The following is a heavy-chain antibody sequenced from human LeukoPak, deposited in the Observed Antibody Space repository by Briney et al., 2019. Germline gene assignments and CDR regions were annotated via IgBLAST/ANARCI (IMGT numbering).Heavy chain of an antibody. CDR3: ARGGLSGGWYGAHNWFDP. Sequence: SETLSLTCAVYGGSFSGYYWSWIRQPPGKGLEWIGEINHSGSTNYNPSLKSRVTISVDTSKNQFSLKLSSVTAADTAVYYCARGGLSGGWYGAHNWFDPWGQGTLVTVSS. CDR1: GGSFSGYY. D-gene: IGHD6-19*01. CDR2: INHSGST. J-gene: IGHJ5*02. V-gene: IGHV4-34*01.